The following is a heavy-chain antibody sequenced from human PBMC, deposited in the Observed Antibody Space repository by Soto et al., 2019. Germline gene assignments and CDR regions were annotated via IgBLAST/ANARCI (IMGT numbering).Heavy chain of an antibody. CDR1: EFTFRTSA. D-gene: IGHD1-26*01. V-gene: IGHV3-23*01. Sequence: PVRALRLSCAAVEFTFRTSAMTWVRQAPGKGPEWVTTISDGSRFTYYADTVRGRFTISRDDSKKILFLQMSSLRAEDTTVYFCATSGATNYFDSWGQGSLVTVSS. CDR3: ATSGATNYFDS. CDR2: ISDGSRFT. J-gene: IGHJ4*02.